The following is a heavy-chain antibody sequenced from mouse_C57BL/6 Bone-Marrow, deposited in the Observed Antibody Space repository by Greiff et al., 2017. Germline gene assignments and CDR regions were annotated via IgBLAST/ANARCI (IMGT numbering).Heavy chain of an antibody. CDR3: ARGLRNYYGSTWFAY. CDR1: GYTFTSYG. D-gene: IGHD1-1*01. CDR2: IYPRSGNT. V-gene: IGHV1-81*01. Sequence: QVQLQQSGAELARPGASVKLSCKASGYTFTSYGISWVKQRTGQGLEWIGEIYPRSGNTYYNEKFKGKATLTADKSSSTAYMELRSLTSEDSAVYFCARGLRNYYGSTWFAYWAKGLWSLSLQ. J-gene: IGHJ3*01.